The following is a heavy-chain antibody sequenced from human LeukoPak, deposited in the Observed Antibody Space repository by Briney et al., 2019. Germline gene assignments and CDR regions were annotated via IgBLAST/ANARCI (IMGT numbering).Heavy chain of an antibody. CDR3: ATNGWYCLDH. J-gene: IGHJ1*01. V-gene: IGHV4-59*01. D-gene: IGHD6-19*01. CDR2: IYHSGNT. CDR1: GGSISSYY. Sequence: DPSETLSLTCTVSGGSISSYYWSWIRQPPGKGLEWIGYIYHSGNTNYNPSLKSRVTISVDTSKNQFSVKLSFVTAADTAVYYCATNGWYCLDHWGQGALVTVSS.